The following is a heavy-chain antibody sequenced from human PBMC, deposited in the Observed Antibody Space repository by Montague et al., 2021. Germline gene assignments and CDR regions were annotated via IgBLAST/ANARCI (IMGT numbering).Heavy chain of an antibody. Sequence: SLRLSCAASKFTFINYGMNWVRQAPGKGLEWVSYISIRGNIIYYADSVKGRFTISRDNAKNSLYLQMNSLRDEDTAVYFCARDVFGELFSYYYYYMDVWGKGTTVTVSS. CDR2: ISIRGNII. D-gene: IGHD3-10*01. J-gene: IGHJ6*03. CDR3: ARDVFGELFSYYYYYMDV. V-gene: IGHV3-48*02. CDR1: KFTFINYG.